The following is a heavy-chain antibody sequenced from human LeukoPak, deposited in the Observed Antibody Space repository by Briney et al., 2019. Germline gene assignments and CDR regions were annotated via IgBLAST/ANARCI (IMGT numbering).Heavy chain of an antibody. CDR1: GFTFSSYW. CDR2: INSDGSST. J-gene: IGHJ4*02. Sequence: GGSLRLSCAASGFTFSSYWMHWVRQAPGKGLVWVSRINSDGSSTSYADSVKGRFTISRDNAKNTLYLQMNSLGAEDTAVYYCASPCSSTSCPDYWGQGTLVTVSS. CDR3: ASPCSSTSCPDY. V-gene: IGHV3-74*01. D-gene: IGHD2-2*01.